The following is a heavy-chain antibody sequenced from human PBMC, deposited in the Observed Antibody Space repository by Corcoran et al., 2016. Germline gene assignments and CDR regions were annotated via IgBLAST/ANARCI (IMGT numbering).Heavy chain of an antibody. CDR1: GGSISSYY. V-gene: IGHV4-59*01. J-gene: IGHJ2*01. Sequence: QVQLQESGPGLVKPSETLSLTCTVSGGSISSYYWSWIRQPPGKGLEWIGYIDYSGSTNYNPSLKSRVTISVDTSKNQFSLKLSSVNAAATAVYYCARVVGGDLFVGNWYFDLWGRGTLVTVSS. CDR3: ARVVGGDLFVGNWYFDL. D-gene: IGHD4-17*01. CDR2: IDYSGST.